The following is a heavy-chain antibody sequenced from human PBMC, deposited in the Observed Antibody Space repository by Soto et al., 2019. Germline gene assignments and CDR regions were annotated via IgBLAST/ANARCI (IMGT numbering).Heavy chain of an antibody. V-gene: IGHV3-11*01. Sequence: QVQLVESGGGLVKPGGSLRLSCAASGFTFSDYYMSWIRQAPGKGLEWVSYISSSGSTIYYADSVKGRFTISRDNAKNSLYLQMNSLRAEDTAVYYCASPALIDCSSTSCYAGDDYWGQGTLVTVSS. J-gene: IGHJ4*02. D-gene: IGHD2-2*01. CDR2: ISSSGSTI. CDR1: GFTFSDYY. CDR3: ASPALIDCSSTSCYAGDDY.